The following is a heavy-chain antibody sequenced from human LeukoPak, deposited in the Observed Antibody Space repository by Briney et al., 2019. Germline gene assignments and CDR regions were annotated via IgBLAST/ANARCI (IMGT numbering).Heavy chain of an antibody. V-gene: IGHV3-21*01. CDR3: ARDLGGTRITMVRGVIIETHRRYYMDV. CDR1: GFTFSSYS. D-gene: IGHD3-10*01. CDR2: IRSSRSYI. Sequence: PGGSLRLSCAASGFTFSSYSMNWVPPAPRKGREWVSSIRSSRSYIYYADPVKGRFTISRDNAKNSLYLQMNSLRAEDTAVYYCARDLGGTRITMVRGVIIETHRRYYMDVWGKGTTVTVSS. J-gene: IGHJ6*03.